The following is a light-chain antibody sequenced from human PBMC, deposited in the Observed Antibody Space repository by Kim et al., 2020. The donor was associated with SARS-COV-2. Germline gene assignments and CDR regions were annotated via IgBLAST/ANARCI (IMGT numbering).Light chain of an antibody. CDR1: NIGSKS. CDR2: YDS. Sequence: SYELTQPPSVSVAPGKTARITCGGNNIGSKSVHWYQQKPGQAPVLVIYYDSDRPSGIPERFSGSNSGNTATLTISRVEAGDEADYYCQVWDSSSDHLWVVFGGGTQLTVL. J-gene: IGLJ2*01. CDR3: QVWDSSSDHLWVV. V-gene: IGLV3-21*04.